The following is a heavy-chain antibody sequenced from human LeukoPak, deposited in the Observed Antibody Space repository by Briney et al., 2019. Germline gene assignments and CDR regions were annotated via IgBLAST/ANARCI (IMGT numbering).Heavy chain of an antibody. V-gene: IGHV4-59*01. J-gene: IGHJ4*02. CDR1: VGPISDNN. CDR2: IYDSGST. Sequence: SESLSLTCTVSVGPISDNNWSWIRQPPGKGLEWIGNIYDSGSTNYNPSLKSRVTISADTSKNQVSLKLSSVTAADTAVYYCARGGYYFAYWGQGTVVPVSS. CDR3: ARGGYYFAY.